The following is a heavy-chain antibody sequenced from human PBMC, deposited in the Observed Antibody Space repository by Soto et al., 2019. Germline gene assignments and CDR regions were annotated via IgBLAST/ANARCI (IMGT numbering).Heavy chain of an antibody. V-gene: IGHV1-46*01. CDR1: GYTFTSYY. Sequence: ASVKVSCKASGYTFTSYYMHWVRQAPEQGLEWMGIINPSGGSTSYAQKFQGRVTMTRDTSTSTVYMELSSLRSEDTAVYYCASSSYDFRSGYYKGAFDYWGQGTLVTVSS. J-gene: IGHJ4*02. CDR2: INPSGGST. CDR3: ASSSYDFRSGYYKGAFDY. D-gene: IGHD3-3*01.